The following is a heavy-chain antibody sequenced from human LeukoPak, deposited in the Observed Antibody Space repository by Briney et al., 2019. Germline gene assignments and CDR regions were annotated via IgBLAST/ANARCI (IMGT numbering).Heavy chain of an antibody. CDR1: GFTLSTHW. V-gene: IGHV3-74*01. J-gene: IGHJ6*03. Sequence: PGGSLRLSCAASGFTLSTHWMHWVRQAPGKGLVWVSRINGDGTTTSYADSVKGRFTISRVNAKSTLYLEMDSLRAEDTAIYYCARDLRIVGAYRKPYYYYMDVWGKGTTVTVSS. D-gene: IGHD1-26*01. CDR3: ARDLRIVGAYRKPYYYYMDV. CDR2: INGDGTTT.